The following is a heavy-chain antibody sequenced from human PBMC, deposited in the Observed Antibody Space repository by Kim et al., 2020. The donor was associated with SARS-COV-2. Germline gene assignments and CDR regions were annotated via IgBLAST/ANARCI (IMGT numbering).Heavy chain of an antibody. CDR1: GFIVMNNH. CDR3: ASGGWSHDH. Sequence: GGSLRLSCAASGFIVMNNHVSWVRQAPGRGLEWLSVIDVDGNTHYADSVKGRFTISRDNSKNTVYFQMNSLRVDDSALYYCASGGWSHDHWGQGTLVTVSS. V-gene: IGHV3-53*01. CDR2: IDVDGNT. J-gene: IGHJ4*02. D-gene: IGHD6-19*01.